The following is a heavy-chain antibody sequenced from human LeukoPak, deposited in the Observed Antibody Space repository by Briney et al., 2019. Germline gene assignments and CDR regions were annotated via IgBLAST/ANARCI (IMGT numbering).Heavy chain of an antibody. V-gene: IGHV3-13*01. J-gene: IGHJ4*02. Sequence: GGSLRLSCAASGFTFSSYDMHWVRQATGKGLEWVSAIDTGGDTFYAGSVKGRFTISRDNARNSLYLQMNSLRAGDTAVYYCTRAPHGDYFDYWGQGTLVTASS. CDR1: GFTFSSYD. CDR3: TRAPHGDYFDY. D-gene: IGHD4-17*01. CDR2: IDTGGDT.